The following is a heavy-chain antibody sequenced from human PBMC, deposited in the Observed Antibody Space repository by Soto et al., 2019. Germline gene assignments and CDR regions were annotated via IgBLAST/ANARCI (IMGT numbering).Heavy chain of an antibody. V-gene: IGHV1-69*02. CDR3: ARGEGGTVSQDY. CDR2: IIPILGIA. CDR1: GGTFSSYT. D-gene: IGHD4-17*01. J-gene: IGHJ4*02. Sequence: QVQLVQSGAEVKKPGSSVKVSCKASGGTFSSYTISWVRQAPGQGLEWMGRIIPILGIANYAQKFQGRVTITADKTTSTAYMELSSLRSEATAVYYCARGEGGTVSQDYWGQGTLVTVSS.